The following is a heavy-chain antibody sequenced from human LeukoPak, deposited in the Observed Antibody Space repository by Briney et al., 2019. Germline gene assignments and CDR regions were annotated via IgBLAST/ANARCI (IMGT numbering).Heavy chain of an antibody. Sequence: PSETLSLTCTVSGGSISSSSYYWGWIRQPPGKGLEWIGSIYYSGSTYYNPSLKSRVTISVDTFKNQFSLKLSSVTAADTAVYYCVPFRTDIVVVPAAESNWFDPWGQGTLVTVSS. V-gene: IGHV4-39*01. CDR1: GGSISSSSYY. D-gene: IGHD2-2*01. J-gene: IGHJ5*02. CDR2: IYYSGST. CDR3: VPFRTDIVVVPAAESNWFDP.